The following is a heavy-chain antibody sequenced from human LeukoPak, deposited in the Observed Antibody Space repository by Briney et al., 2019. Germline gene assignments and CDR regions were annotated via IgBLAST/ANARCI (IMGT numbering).Heavy chain of an antibody. D-gene: IGHD2-21*02. CDR1: GGSISSGGYY. V-gene: IGHV4-31*11. Sequence: PSGTLSLTCAVSGGSISSGGYYWSWIRQHPGKGLEWIGYIYYSGSTYYNPSLKSRVTISVDTPKNQFSLKLSSVTAADTAVYYCASHKYCGGDCYHDAFDIWGQGTMVTVSS. J-gene: IGHJ3*02. CDR3: ASHKYCGGDCYHDAFDI. CDR2: IYYSGST.